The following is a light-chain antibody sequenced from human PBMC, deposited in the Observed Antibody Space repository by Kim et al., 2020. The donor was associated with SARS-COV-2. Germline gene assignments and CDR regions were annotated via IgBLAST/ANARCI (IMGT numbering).Light chain of an antibody. CDR2: YDS. V-gene: IGLV3-21*04. Sequence: APGKTARITLGGKNIVCKSVPWYQQKPGQAPVLVIYYDSDRPSGIPERFSGSNSGNTATLTISRVEAGDEADYYCQVWDSSSDHRVFGGGTQLTVL. J-gene: IGLJ3*02. CDR3: QVWDSSSDHRV. CDR1: NIVCKS.